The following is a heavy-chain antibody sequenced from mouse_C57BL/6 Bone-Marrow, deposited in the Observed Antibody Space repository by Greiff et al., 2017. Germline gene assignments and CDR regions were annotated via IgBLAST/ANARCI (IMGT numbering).Heavy chain of an antibody. CDR1: GYTFTSYW. Sequence: VQLQQSGAELVKPGASVKMSCKASGYTFTSYWITWVKQRPGQGLEWIGDIYPTSGRTNYNEKFKSKAKLTVDTSSNTAYMQLSSLPSEDTAVFYCARSGPLGRSFDYWGQGTTLTVSS. D-gene: IGHD4-1*01. J-gene: IGHJ2*01. CDR3: ARSGPLGRSFDY. V-gene: IGHV1-55*01. CDR2: IYPTSGRT.